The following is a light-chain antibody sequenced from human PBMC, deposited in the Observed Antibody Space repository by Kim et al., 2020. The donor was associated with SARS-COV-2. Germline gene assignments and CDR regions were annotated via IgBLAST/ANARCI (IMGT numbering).Light chain of an antibody. J-gene: IGKJ2*01. CDR3: LQDYNYPYT. CDR1: QGIRND. V-gene: IGKV1-6*01. CDR2: AAS. Sequence: SASVGDRVTISCRASQGIRNDLGWYQQKPGKAPKLLIYAASSLQSGVPSRFSGSGSGTDFTLTISSLQPEDFATYYCLQDYNYPYTFGQGTKLEI.